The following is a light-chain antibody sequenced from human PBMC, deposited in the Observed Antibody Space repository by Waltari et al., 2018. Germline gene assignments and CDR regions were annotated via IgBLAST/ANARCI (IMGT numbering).Light chain of an antibody. CDR1: QSVSASF. J-gene: IGKJ2*01. CDR2: GAS. CDR3: QQYGSPPYT. V-gene: IGKV3-20*01. Sequence: EIVLTHSPGTLSLSPGERATLSCRVSQSVSASFLAWYQPNPGQAPRLLVSGASHRAPGITERFSGSGSGTDFTFTIYRLEPEDFALYYCQQYGSPPYTFGQGTRLEIK.